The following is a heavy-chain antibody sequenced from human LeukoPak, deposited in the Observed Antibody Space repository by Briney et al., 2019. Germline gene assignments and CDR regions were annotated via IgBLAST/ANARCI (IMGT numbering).Heavy chain of an antibody. D-gene: IGHD3-22*01. V-gene: IGHV5-51*01. J-gene: IGHJ4*02. CDR1: GYSFTNHW. CDR3: ARQGVYFSDSSAFYH. Sequence: GESLQISFKASGYSFTNHWIAWVRQMPGKGLELMGSIYPGDSDTRYSPSFQGQITISADKSVATAYLQWSSLKASDTAIYYCARQGVYFSDSSAFYHWGQGTLITVSS. CDR2: IYPGDSDT.